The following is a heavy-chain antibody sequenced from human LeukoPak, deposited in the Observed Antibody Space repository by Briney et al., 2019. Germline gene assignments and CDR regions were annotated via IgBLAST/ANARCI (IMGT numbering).Heavy chain of an antibody. V-gene: IGHV4-34*01. D-gene: IGHD2-2*01. CDR2: INHSGST. Sequence: PSETLSLTCAVYGGSFSGYYWSWIRQPPGKGLEWIGEINHSGSTNYNPSLKSRVTISVDTSKNQFSLKLSSVTAADTAVYYCARGKGPAARRSDYWGQGTLVTVSS. CDR1: GGSFSGYY. CDR3: ARGKGPAARRSDY. J-gene: IGHJ4*02.